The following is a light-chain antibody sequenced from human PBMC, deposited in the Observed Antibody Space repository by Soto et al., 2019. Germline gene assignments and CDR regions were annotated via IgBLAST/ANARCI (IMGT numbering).Light chain of an antibody. J-gene: IGKJ5*01. CDR3: QQYHTSSIT. Sequence: DIQMTQSPSSLSASVGARVPITCRASQGISNYLAWYQQKPGKVPKLLIYAASTLQSGVPSRFSGTGSGTEFTLTIDRLQPDDFATYYCQQYHTSSITFGQGTRLEIK. V-gene: IGKV1-27*01. CDR2: AAS. CDR1: QGISNY.